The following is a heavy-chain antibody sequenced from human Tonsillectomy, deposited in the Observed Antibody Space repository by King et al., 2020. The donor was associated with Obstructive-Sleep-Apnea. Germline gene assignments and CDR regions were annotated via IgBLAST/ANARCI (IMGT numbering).Heavy chain of an antibody. CDR3: AKDSPWQWLARYFDL. Sequence: VQLVESGGGVVQPGMSLRLSCAASGFTFSSYGMHWVRQAPGKGLEWVAFIRYDGSNKYYADSVKGRFTISRDNSKNTLYLQMNSLRAEDTAVYYCAKDSPWQWLARYFDLWGRGTLVTVSS. CDR1: GFTFSSYG. V-gene: IGHV3-30*02. D-gene: IGHD6-19*01. J-gene: IGHJ2*01. CDR2: IRYDGSNK.